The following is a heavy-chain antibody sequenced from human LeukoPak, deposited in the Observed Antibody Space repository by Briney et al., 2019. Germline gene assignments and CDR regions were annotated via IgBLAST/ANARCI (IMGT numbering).Heavy chain of an antibody. CDR3: AILPDYGP. CDR1: GGTFSSYA. Sequence: ASVKVSCKASGGTFSSYAISWVRQAPGQGLEWMGRIIPILGIANYAQKFQGRVTITADKSTSTAYMELSSLRSEDTAAYYCAILPDYGPWGQGTLVTVSS. CDR2: IIPILGIA. D-gene: IGHD4-17*01. V-gene: IGHV1-69*04. J-gene: IGHJ5*02.